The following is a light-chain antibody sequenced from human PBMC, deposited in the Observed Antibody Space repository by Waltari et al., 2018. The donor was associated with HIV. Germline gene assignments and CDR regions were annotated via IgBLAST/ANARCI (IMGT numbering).Light chain of an antibody. Sequence: DIQMTQSPSTLSESVGDRVTITCRASQSISSWLAWYQQKPGKAPKLLIYKASTLESGVPSRFSGSGSGTEFTLTISSLQPDDFATYYCQQYNSYGTFGQGTKLEIK. J-gene: IGKJ2*02. CDR1: QSISSW. CDR2: KAS. CDR3: QQYNSYGT. V-gene: IGKV1-5*03.